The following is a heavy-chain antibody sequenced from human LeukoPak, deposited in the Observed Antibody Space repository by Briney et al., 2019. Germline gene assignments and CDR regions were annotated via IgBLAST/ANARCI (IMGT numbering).Heavy chain of an antibody. Sequence: ASVKVSCKASGYTFTSYGISWVRQAPGQGLEWMGGIIPIFGTANYAQKFQGRVTITADESTCTAYMELSSLRSEDTAVYYCARLRNPYCGGDCPFDYWGQGTLVTVSS. CDR2: IIPIFGTA. D-gene: IGHD2-21*02. CDR1: GYTFTSYG. J-gene: IGHJ4*02. V-gene: IGHV1-69*13. CDR3: ARLRNPYCGGDCPFDY.